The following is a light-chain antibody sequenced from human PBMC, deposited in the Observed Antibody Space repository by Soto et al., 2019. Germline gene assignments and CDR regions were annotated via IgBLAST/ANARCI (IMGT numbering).Light chain of an antibody. J-gene: IGKJ1*01. CDR2: GAS. CDR3: QQYGSSPRT. V-gene: IGKV3-20*01. CDR1: QSVSSSY. Sequence: EIVLTQSPGTLSLSPGERVTLSCSASQSVSSSYLAWYQQKPGQAPRLLIYGASSRATGIPDRFSGSGSGTDFTLTISRLEPEDFAVYYCQQYGSSPRTFGQGTKVESK.